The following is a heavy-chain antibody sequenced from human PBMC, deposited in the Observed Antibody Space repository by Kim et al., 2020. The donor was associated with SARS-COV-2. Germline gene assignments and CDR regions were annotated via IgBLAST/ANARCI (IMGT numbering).Heavy chain of an antibody. D-gene: IGHD3-22*01. Sequence: ADSGKGRLIISRDQSKNTLYLQMNSLRAEDTAVYYCATVVFYYDAGYFKNWGQGTLVIVSS. CDR3: ATVVFYYDAGYFKN. V-gene: IGHV3-30*07. J-gene: IGHJ1*01.